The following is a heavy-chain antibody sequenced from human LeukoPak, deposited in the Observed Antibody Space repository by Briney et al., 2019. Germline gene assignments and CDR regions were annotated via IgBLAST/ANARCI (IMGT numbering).Heavy chain of an antibody. V-gene: IGHV1-18*01. CDR1: GYTFINYG. J-gene: IGHJ4*02. D-gene: IGHD3-10*01. Sequence: AASVKVSCTASGYTFINYGINWVRQAPGQGLEWMGWISAYNGNTNYAQSLQGRVTMTTDTSTSTVYMEMRSLTSDDTAVYYCARDLDQYNGRFGGFGHDFWGQGTLVTVSS. CDR3: ARDLDQYNGRFGGFGHDF. CDR2: ISAYNGNT.